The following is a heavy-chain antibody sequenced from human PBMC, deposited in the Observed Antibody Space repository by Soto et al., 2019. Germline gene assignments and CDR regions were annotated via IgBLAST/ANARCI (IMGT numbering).Heavy chain of an antibody. Sequence: QVQLVESEGGVVQPGRSLRLSCAASGFTFNAYAMHWVRQAPGKGLEWVAVIWYDGSNKYYGDSVKGRFTISRDNSKNVLYLQMNSLRADDKAVYYCARGLGGYEILRGGDYYYAMDVWGRGTTVTVSS. CDR3: ARGLGGYEILRGGDYYYAMDV. V-gene: IGHV3-33*01. CDR1: GFTFNAYA. J-gene: IGHJ6*02. D-gene: IGHD3-9*01. CDR2: IWYDGSNK.